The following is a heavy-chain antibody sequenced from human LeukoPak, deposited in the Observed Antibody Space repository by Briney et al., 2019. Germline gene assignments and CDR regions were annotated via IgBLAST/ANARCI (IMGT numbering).Heavy chain of an antibody. D-gene: IGHD6-13*01. Sequence: SETLSLTCTVSGGSISSSPYYWGWICQPPGKGLEWIGSIYYSGTTHYNPSLKSRVTISVDTPKNQFSLKLSSVTATDSAAYYCASSNWLRDANFDNWGQGTLVTVSS. CDR1: GGSISSSPYY. CDR2: IYYSGTT. V-gene: IGHV4-39*07. J-gene: IGHJ4*02. CDR3: ASSNWLRDANFDN.